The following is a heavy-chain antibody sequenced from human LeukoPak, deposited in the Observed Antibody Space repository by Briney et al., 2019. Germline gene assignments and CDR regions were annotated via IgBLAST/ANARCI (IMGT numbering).Heavy chain of an antibody. CDR3: AFEIGRSQGAFDI. V-gene: IGHV3-33*01. Sequence: GRSLRLSCAASAFIFSKYCMHWVRQTPAKGLEWVAAIWNDGSDENYADSVKGRFTISSDNSKNTLYLQMNSLRVKDTAVYYCAFEIGRSQGAFDIWGQGTMLSVSS. D-gene: IGHD1-26*01. CDR2: IWNDGSDE. J-gene: IGHJ3*02. CDR1: AFIFSKYC.